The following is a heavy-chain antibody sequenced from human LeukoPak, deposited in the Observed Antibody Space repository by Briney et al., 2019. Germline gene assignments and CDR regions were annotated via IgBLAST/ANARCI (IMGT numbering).Heavy chain of an antibody. Sequence: SETLSLTCTVSGGSVSSGSYYWSWIRQPPGKGLEWFGNIYYSGSAYYNPSLKSRVTMSVDTSKNQFSLKLSSVTAADTAVYYCAREGITPTDPYSYGYGWFDPWGQGTLVTVSS. V-gene: IGHV4-39*07. J-gene: IGHJ5*02. CDR1: GGSVSSGSYY. CDR2: IYYSGSA. CDR3: AREGITPTDPYSYGYGWFDP. D-gene: IGHD5-18*01.